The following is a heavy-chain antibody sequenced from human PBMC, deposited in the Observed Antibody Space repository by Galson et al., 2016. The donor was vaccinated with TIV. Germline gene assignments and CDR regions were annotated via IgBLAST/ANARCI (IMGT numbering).Heavy chain of an antibody. V-gene: IGHV4-39*07. CDR1: GDSISNSRYY. CDR3: ARVKLQLPNWFDP. Sequence: SETLSLTCTVSGDSISNSRYYWGWIRQSPGKGLEWIATIYYTGSSYYNPNPSLNSRVTISVDTSRNHFSLKVTSVTAADTAVYFCARVKLQLPNWFDPWGHGTLVTVSS. D-gene: IGHD1-1*01. J-gene: IGHJ5*02. CDR2: IYYTGSS.